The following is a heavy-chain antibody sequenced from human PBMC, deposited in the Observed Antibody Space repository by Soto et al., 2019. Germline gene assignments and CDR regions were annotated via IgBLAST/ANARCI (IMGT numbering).Heavy chain of an antibody. CDR2: IYTNGNT. CDR3: ARGPKQLAFSRRKYIEFYIDY. D-gene: IGHD1-1*01. V-gene: IGHV3-53*01. Sequence: VGSLRLSCAATWFSVGDNNMNWVRQTPGKGLEWVSIIYTNGNTYYTDSVKGRFTISRDNSKNTLYLQMNNLRLEDTAVYYCARGPKQLAFSRRKYIEFYIDYWGRGTLVTVSS. J-gene: IGHJ4*02. CDR1: WFSVGDNN.